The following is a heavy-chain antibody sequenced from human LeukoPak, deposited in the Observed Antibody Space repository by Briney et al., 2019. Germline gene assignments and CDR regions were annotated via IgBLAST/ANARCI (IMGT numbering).Heavy chain of an antibody. V-gene: IGHV4-39*01. Sequence: SETLSLTCNVSGDSITSGGLYWAWIRQSPGKGLEWIGNVYYSGSTQYNPSLRGRVSISMDMTKNQFSLNLDSVSVTDTAIYYCERRDYAAWFDPWGQGTLVTVSS. CDR1: GDSITSGGLY. CDR2: VYYSGST. D-gene: IGHD4/OR15-4a*01. CDR3: ERRDYAAWFDP. J-gene: IGHJ5*02.